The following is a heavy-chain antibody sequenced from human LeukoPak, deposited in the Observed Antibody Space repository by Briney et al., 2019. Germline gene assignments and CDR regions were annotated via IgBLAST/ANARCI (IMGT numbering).Heavy chain of an antibody. Sequence: GRSLRLSCAASGFSFSSYTMHWVRQAPGKGLEWLAVISYDGSNKYYADSVKGRFTISRDNAKNSLYLQMNSLRAEDTALYYCARENWYKFDYWGQGTLVTVSS. D-gene: IGHD1/OR15-1a*01. J-gene: IGHJ4*02. CDR3: ARENWYKFDY. CDR2: ISYDGSNK. V-gene: IGHV3-30-3*01. CDR1: GFSFSSYT.